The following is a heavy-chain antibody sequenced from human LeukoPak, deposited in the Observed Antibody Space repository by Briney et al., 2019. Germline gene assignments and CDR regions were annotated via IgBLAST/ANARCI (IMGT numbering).Heavy chain of an antibody. V-gene: IGHV1-69*05. CDR3: AREAVVVVPAANPFDY. D-gene: IGHD2-2*01. CDR2: IIPIFGTA. CDR1: GGTFSSYA. J-gene: IGHJ4*02. Sequence: SVKVSCKASGGTFSSYAISWVRQAPGQGLEWMGRIIPIFGTANYAQKFQGRVTITTDESTCTAYMELSSLRSEDTAVYYCAREAVVVVPAANPFDYWGQGTLVTVSS.